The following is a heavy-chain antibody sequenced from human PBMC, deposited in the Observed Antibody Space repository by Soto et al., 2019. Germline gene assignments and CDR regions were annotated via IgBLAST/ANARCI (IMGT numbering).Heavy chain of an antibody. V-gene: IGHV5-51*01. J-gene: IGHJ4*02. CDR2: MDPGDSNI. Sequence: GESLKISFKGSGYTFSSYWIGWVRQMPGKGLEWMAIMDPGDSNIRYSPSFQGQVTISADKSISTAYLQWSSLKASDTAIYYCARRTSTSVWRHYFDFWGQGTLVTVS. CDR1: GYTFSSYW. D-gene: IGHD6-19*01. CDR3: ARRTSTSVWRHYFDF.